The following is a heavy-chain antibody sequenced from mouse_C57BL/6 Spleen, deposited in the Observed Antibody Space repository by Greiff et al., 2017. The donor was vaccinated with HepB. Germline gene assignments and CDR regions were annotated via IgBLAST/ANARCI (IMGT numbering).Heavy chain of an antibody. D-gene: IGHD1-1*01. V-gene: IGHV1-50*01. Sequence: VQLQQPGAELVKPGASVKLSCKASGYTFTSYWMQWVKQRPGQGLEWIGEIDPSDSYTNYNQKFKGKATLTVDTSSSTAYMQLSSLTSEDSAVYYCASITTVVGYFDYWGQGTTLTVSS. CDR1: GYTFTSYW. J-gene: IGHJ2*01. CDR3: ASITTVVGYFDY. CDR2: IDPSDSYT.